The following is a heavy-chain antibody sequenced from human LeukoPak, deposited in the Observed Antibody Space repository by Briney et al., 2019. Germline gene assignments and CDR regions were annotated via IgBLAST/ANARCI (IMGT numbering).Heavy chain of an antibody. CDR1: GFTFSSYW. Sequence: GGSLRLSCAASGFTFSSYWMSWVRQAPGKGLEWVSAISGSGGTTYYADSVKGRFTISRDNSENTLYLQMNSLGAEDTAVYYCAKRDRTVTHAFDIWGQGTMVTVSS. D-gene: IGHD4-17*01. J-gene: IGHJ3*02. V-gene: IGHV3-23*01. CDR2: ISGSGGTT. CDR3: AKRDRTVTHAFDI.